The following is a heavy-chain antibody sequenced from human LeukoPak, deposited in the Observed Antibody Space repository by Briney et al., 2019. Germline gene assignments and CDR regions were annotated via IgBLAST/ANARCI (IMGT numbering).Heavy chain of an antibody. CDR3: ARVGISGYCSGGSCGFGRH. Sequence: ASVKVSCKASGYTFTSYGISWVRQAPGQGLEWMGWISAYNGNINYAQKLQGRVTMTTDTSTSTAYMELRSLRSDDTAVYYCARVGISGYCSGGSCGFGRHWGQGTLVTVSS. CDR1: GYTFTSYG. V-gene: IGHV1-18*01. D-gene: IGHD2-15*01. CDR2: ISAYNGNI. J-gene: IGHJ4*02.